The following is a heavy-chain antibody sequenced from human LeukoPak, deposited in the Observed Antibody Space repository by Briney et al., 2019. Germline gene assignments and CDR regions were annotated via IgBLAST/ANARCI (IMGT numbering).Heavy chain of an antibody. CDR3: AQSSGWDSLKY. V-gene: IGHV1-2*02. J-gene: IGHJ4*02. CDR2: INPNSGGT. Sequence: ASVKVSCKASGHNFTGYYMHWVRQAPGQELEWMGWINPNSGGTNHAQKFQGRVSMTRDTSISTAYMELSRLRSDDTAVYYCAQSSGWDSLKYWGQGTLVTVSS. CDR1: GHNFTGYY. D-gene: IGHD6-19*01.